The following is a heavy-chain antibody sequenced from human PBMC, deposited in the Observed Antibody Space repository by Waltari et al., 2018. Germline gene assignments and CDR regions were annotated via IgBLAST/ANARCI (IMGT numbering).Heavy chain of an antibody. J-gene: IGHJ4*02. CDR1: GYSISSGFY. Sequence: QVQLQESGPGLVKPSETLSLTCAVSGYSISSGFYWVWIRQPPGKGLEWIGSIYHSGSSYNNPSLKSRVTISVDTSKSRFSLKLNSVTAADTAMYYCARHPDYGSGKFDSWGQGTLVTVSS. CDR2: IYHSGSS. D-gene: IGHD3-10*01. V-gene: IGHV4-38-2*01. CDR3: ARHPDYGSGKFDS.